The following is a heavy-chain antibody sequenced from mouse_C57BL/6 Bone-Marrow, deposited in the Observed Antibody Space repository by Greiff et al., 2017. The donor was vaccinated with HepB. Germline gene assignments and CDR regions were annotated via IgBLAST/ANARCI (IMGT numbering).Heavy chain of an antibody. CDR1: GYTFTSYG. D-gene: IGHD2-1*01. Sequence: VQVVESGAELARPGASVKLSCKASGYTFTSYGISWVKQRTGQCLEWIGEIYPRSGNTYYNEKFKGKATLTADKSSSTAYMELRSLTSEDSAVYFCAPLLWYPMDYWGQGTSVTVSS. V-gene: IGHV1-81*01. CDR3: APLLWYPMDY. CDR2: IYPRSGNT. J-gene: IGHJ4*01.